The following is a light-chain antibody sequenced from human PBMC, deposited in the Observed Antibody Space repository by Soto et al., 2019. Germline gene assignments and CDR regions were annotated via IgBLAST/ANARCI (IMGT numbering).Light chain of an antibody. J-gene: IGKJ2*01. CDR3: QQRSNWPPYT. V-gene: IGKV3-11*01. Sequence: EIVLTQSPATLSLSPGERATLSCRASQSVSSYLAWYQQKPGQAPRLLIYDAPNRATGIPARFSGSGSGTDFTHTISSLEPEDCAVYYCQQRSNWPPYTFGQGTKLEIK. CDR1: QSVSSY. CDR2: DAP.